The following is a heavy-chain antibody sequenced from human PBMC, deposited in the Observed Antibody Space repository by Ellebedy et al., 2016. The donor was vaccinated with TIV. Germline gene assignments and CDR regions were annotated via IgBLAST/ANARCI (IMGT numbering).Heavy chain of an antibody. CDR2: ISWNSGSI. D-gene: IGHD3-22*01. CDR3: AKDPRMDYYDSSGYLDY. V-gene: IGHV3-9*01. CDR1: GFTFDDYA. J-gene: IGHJ4*02. Sequence: GGSLRLSXAASGFTFDDYAMHWVRQAPGKGLEWVSGISWNSGSIGYADSVKGRFTISRDNAKNSLYLQMNSLRAEDTALYYCAKDPRMDYYDSSGYLDYWGQGTLVTVSS.